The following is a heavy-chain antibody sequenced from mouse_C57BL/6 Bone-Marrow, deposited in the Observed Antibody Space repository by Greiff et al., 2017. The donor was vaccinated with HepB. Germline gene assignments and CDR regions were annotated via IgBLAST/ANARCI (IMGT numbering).Heavy chain of an antibody. CDR1: GYTFTSYG. Sequence: VQGVESGAELARPGASVKLSCKASGYTFTSYGISWVKQRTGQGLEWIGEIYPRSGNTYYNEKFKGKATLTADKSSSTAYMELRSLTSEDSAVYFCAREKEAWFAYWGQGTLVTVSA. CDR2: IYPRSGNT. J-gene: IGHJ3*01. CDR3: AREKEAWFAY. V-gene: IGHV1-81*01.